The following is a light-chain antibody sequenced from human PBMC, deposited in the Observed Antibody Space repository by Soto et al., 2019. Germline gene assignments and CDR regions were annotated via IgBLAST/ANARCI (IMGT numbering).Light chain of an antibody. CDR2: WAS. CDR1: ETILYTPNNNNY. J-gene: IGKJ1*01. Sequence: DIVMTQSPDSLAVSLGERATINCKSIETILYTPNNNNYLAWFQKKPGQPPRLLIYWASTRQSGVPDRFSGSGSGTEFTVTSRSLQAEDVAVYYCQQYYNTFPTFGQGTKEEIK. V-gene: IGKV4-1*01. CDR3: QQYYNTFPT.